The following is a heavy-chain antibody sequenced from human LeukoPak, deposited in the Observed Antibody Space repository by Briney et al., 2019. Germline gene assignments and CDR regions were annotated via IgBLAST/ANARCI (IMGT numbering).Heavy chain of an antibody. J-gene: IGHJ6*02. Sequence: SETLSLTCTVSGGSISSGDYYWSWIRQPSGKGLEWIGYIYYSGSTYYNPSLKSRVTISVDTSKNQFSLKLSSVTAADTAVYYWARWVDTAMVVGMDVWGQGTTVTVSS. CDR3: ARWVDTAMVVGMDV. CDR1: GGSISSGDYY. CDR2: IYYSGST. D-gene: IGHD5-18*01. V-gene: IGHV4-30-4*01.